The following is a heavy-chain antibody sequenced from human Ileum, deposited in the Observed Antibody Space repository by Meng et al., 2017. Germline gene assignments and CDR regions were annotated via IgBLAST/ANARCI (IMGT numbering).Heavy chain of an antibody. CDR3: ARDHWGSLDY. Sequence: RLRKSVPGLCRPSDTLSFTFTVSGASVLSNNDGWGWIRQPPGKGLEWIGYGSTNHNPSLKSRVTISVDTSKNLFFLTLNSVTAADTAIYYCARDHWGSLDYWGQGILVTVSS. CDR2: GST. CDR1: GASVLSNNDG. D-gene: IGHD7-27*01. J-gene: IGHJ4*02. V-gene: IGHV4-61*01.